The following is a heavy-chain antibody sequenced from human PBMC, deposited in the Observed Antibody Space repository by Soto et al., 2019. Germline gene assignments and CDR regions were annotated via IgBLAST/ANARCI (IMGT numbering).Heavy chain of an antibody. CDR1: GFTSSNAW. CDR3: TTDSEWLENYYYGMDV. V-gene: IGHV3-15*07. J-gene: IGHJ6*02. D-gene: IGHD3-3*01. Sequence: GGSLRLSCAASGFTSSNAWMNWVRQAPGKGLEWVGRIKSKTDGGTTDYAAPVKGRFTISRDDSKNTLYLQMNSLKTEDTAVYYCTTDSEWLENYYYGMDVWGQGTTVTVSS. CDR2: IKSKTDGGTT.